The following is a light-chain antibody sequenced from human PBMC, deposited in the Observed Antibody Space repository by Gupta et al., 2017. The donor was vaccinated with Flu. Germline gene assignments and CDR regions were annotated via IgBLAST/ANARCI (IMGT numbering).Light chain of an antibody. V-gene: IGLV4-69*01. Sequence: VKLTCTLSTGNSMCGVAGHQKKTGQEPSQFHKLISDASHRKRDGIPGRFSGSSSGDAPTLTIYSRQSRDEADYYCQTWDTSNLVFGGGTKLTVL. CDR3: QTWDTSNLV. CDR2: LISDASH. CDR1: TGNSMCG. J-gene: IGLJ3*02.